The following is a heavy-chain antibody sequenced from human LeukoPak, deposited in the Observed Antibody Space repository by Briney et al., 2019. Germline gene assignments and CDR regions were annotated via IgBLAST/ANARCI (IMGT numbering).Heavy chain of an antibody. CDR3: ARREVEMRASASGNWLGP. Sequence: PSETLSLTCTVSGGSISSSYWNWVRQPPGKGLEWIGRISYSGTTNYNPSLKSRVTISSDTSKNQFSLKLTSVTAADTTVYYCARREVEMRASASGNWLGPWGQGTLVTVSS. V-gene: IGHV4-59*08. D-gene: IGHD3-10*01. CDR1: GGSISSSY. J-gene: IGHJ5*02. CDR2: ISYSGTT.